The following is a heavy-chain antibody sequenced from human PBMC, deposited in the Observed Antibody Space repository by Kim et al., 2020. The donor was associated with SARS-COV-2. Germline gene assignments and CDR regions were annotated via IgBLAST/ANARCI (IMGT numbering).Heavy chain of an antibody. V-gene: IGHV3-23*01. Sequence: GGSLRLSSAVSGFTFSNYAMTWVRQAPGKGLEWVSTISGSGGTTYYADSVKGRFSISRDNSKNTLYLQMNSLRSEDTAVYYCAKESLAWLHMPSYYNGM. CDR2: ISGSGGTT. CDR3: AKESLAWLHMPSYYNGM. J-gene: IGHJ6*01. CDR1: GFTFSNYA. D-gene: IGHD5-18*01.